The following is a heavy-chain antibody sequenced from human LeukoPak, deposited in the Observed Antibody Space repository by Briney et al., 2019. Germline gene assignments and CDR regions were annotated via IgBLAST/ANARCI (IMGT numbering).Heavy chain of an antibody. CDR3: ARGEGYDFWSGYSSIYFDY. J-gene: IGHJ4*02. Sequence: GGSLRLSCAASGFTFSSYSMNWVRQAPGKGLEWVSYISSSSSTIYYADSVKGRFTTSRDNAKNSLYLQMNSLRAEDTAVYYCARGEGYDFWSGYSSIYFDYWGQGTLVTVSS. D-gene: IGHD3-3*01. CDR2: ISSSSSTI. CDR1: GFTFSSYS. V-gene: IGHV3-48*01.